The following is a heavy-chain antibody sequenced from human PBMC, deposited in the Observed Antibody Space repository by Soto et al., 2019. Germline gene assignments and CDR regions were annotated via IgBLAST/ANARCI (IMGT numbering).Heavy chain of an antibody. CDR2: ISSSSSYI. CDR3: ARDFKGSGNYALGYYMDV. Sequence: PGGSLRLSCAASGFTFSSYSMNWVRQAPGKGLEWVSSISSSSSYIYYADSVKGRFTISRDNAKNSLYLQMNSLRAEDTAVYYCARDFKGSGNYALGYYMDVWGKGTTVTVSS. CDR1: GFTFSSYS. V-gene: IGHV3-21*01. J-gene: IGHJ6*03. D-gene: IGHD1-7*01.